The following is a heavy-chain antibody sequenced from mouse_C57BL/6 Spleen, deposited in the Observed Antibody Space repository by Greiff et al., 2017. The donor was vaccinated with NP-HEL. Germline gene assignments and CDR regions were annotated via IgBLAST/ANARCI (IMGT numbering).Heavy chain of an antibody. CDR3: TRGGYYGAMDY. Sequence: QVQLQQSGAELVRPGASVTLSCKASGYTFTDYEMHWVKQTPVHGLEWIGAIDPATGGTAYNQKFKGKAILTSDKSSSPAYMELRSLTSEDSAVYYCTRGGYYGAMDYWGQGTSVTVSS. D-gene: IGHD1-1*01. CDR2: IDPATGGT. J-gene: IGHJ4*01. CDR1: GYTFTDYE. V-gene: IGHV1-15*01.